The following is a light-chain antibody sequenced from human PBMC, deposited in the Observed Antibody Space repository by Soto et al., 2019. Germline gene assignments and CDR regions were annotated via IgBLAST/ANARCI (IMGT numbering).Light chain of an antibody. Sequence: QSALTQPASVSGSPGQSIAISCTGSSSDVGGYNFVSWYQQHSGKAPKLMISDVSNRPSGVSDRFSGSKSGNTASLTISGLQAEDEADYFCGSYTSSSTYVFGTGTKLT. CDR3: GSYTSSSTYV. J-gene: IGLJ1*01. CDR2: DVS. V-gene: IGLV2-14*03. CDR1: SSDVGGYNF.